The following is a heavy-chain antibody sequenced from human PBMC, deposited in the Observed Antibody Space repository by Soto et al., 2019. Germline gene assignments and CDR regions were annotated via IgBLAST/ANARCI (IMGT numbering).Heavy chain of an antibody. D-gene: IGHD3-10*01. J-gene: IGHJ6*03. V-gene: IGHV4-31*03. CDR3: ARVSYYYGSGSYSYYYYYMDV. CDR1: GGSISSGGYY. Sequence: SETLSLTCTVFGGSISSGGYYWSWIREHPGKGLEWIGYIYYSGSTYYNPFLKSRVTISVDTSKNQFSLKLSSVTAADTAVYYCARVSYYYGSGSYSYYYYYMDVWGKGTTVTVSS. CDR2: IYYSGST.